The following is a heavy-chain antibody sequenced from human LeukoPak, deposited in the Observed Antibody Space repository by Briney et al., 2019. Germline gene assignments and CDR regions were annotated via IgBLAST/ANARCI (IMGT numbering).Heavy chain of an antibody. D-gene: IGHD5-24*01. J-gene: IGHJ3*02. V-gene: IGHV4-59*08. CDR2: IFSSGST. Sequence: PSGTLSLTCTVSGGSISTYSWSWIRQPPGKGLEWIGYIFSSGSTNSNPSLKSRVTISVDTSKNHLSLKLSSVTAADTAVYYCARLEEMPTIASAFDIWGQGTVVTVSS. CDR3: ARLEEMPTIASAFDI. CDR1: GGSISTYS.